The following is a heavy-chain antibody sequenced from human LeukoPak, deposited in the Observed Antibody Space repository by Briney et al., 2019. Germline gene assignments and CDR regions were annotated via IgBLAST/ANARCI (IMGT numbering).Heavy chain of an antibody. CDR2: VYYSGNT. D-gene: IGHD3-16*02. Sequence: SETLSLTCIVSGGSISSSTYYWGWIRQPPGKGLEWIGTVYYSGNTYYNPSLKSRVTISVDTSKNQFSLKLYSVPAADTAVYYCARHQFRERSSLVDFWGQGTLVTVSS. CDR3: ARHQFRERSSLVDF. J-gene: IGHJ4*02. CDR1: GGSISSSTYY. V-gene: IGHV4-39*01.